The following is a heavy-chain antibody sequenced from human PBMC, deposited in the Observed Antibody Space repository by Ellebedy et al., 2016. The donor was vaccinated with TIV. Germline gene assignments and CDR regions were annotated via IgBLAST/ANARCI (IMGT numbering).Heavy chain of an antibody. D-gene: IGHD6-13*01. CDR3: ARGAHSTFDAFDI. CDR1: GGSISSGTYY. J-gene: IGHJ3*02. CDR2: IFYSRST. Sequence: MPSETLSLTCNVSGGSISSGTYYWVSFRQPPGKGLAWIGSIFYSRSTNYNPSLKSRITITSDTSKNQFSLKLTSVTAADTAMYSWARGAHSTFDAFDIWGQGTMVTVSS. V-gene: IGHV4-39*07.